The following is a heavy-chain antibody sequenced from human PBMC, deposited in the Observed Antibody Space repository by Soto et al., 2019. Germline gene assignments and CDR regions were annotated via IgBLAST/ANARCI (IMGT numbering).Heavy chain of an antibody. Sequence: GGSLRLSCAASGFTFSSYSMNWVRQAPGKGREWVSYISRSRSTIYYADSVKGRFTISRDNAKNSLYLQMNSLRDEDTAVYYCARSIDGYNFGWGQGTLVTVSS. CDR3: ARSIDGYNFG. CDR2: ISRSRSTI. J-gene: IGHJ4*02. D-gene: IGHD5-12*01. CDR1: GFTFSSYS. V-gene: IGHV3-48*02.